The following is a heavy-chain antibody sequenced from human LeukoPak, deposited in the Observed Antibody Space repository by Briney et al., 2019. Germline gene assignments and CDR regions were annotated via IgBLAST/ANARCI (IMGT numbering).Heavy chain of an antibody. CDR2: IYYSGST. CDR1: GGYISSGGYY. Sequence: SETLSLTCTVSGGYISSGGYYWSWIRQHPGKGLEWIGYIYYSGSTYYNPFLKSRVTISVDTSKNQFSLKLSSVTAADTAVYYCARAGGGSTYYYDSSGPEGLDYWGQGTLVTVSS. CDR3: ARAGGGSTYYYDSSGPEGLDY. J-gene: IGHJ4*02. D-gene: IGHD3-22*01. V-gene: IGHV4-31*03.